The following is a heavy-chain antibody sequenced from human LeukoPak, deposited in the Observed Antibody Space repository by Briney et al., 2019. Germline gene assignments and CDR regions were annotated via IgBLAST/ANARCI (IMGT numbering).Heavy chain of an antibody. V-gene: IGHV3-7*01. CDR1: GFRFNKDW. CDR2: IKQDGSEM. CDR3: ARARTLAVTPAAMPYYFDY. J-gene: IGHJ4*02. D-gene: IGHD2-2*01. Sequence: VGSLRLSCAASGFRFNKDWMSWVRQAPEKGREWVANIKQDGSEMYYVDSVEGRFTVSRDNDKNSMYLQMDSLRAEDTAVYSCARARTLAVTPAAMPYYFDYWGQGSLVTVSS.